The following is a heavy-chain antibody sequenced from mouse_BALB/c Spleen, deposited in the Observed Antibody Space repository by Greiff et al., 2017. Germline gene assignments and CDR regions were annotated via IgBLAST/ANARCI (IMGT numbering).Heavy chain of an antibody. V-gene: IGHV1-54*01. J-gene: IGHJ4*01. CDR2: INPGSGGT. CDR1: GYAFTDYL. Sequence: QVQLQQSGAELVRPGTSVKVSCKASGYAFTDYLIDWVKQRPGQGLEWIGVINPGSGGTNYNEKFKGKATLTADKSSSTAYMQLSSLTSDDSAVYYCARDYYGQYYYAMDYWGQGTSVTVSS. D-gene: IGHD2-1*01. CDR3: ARDYYGQYYYAMDY.